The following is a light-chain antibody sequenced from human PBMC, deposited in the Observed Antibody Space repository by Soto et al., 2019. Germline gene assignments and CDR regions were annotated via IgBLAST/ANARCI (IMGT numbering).Light chain of an antibody. CDR3: AAWDASLNGYV. CDR2: SNY. Sequence: QSALTQPPSASGTPGQRVTISCSGSSSNIGSKTVNWYQQLPGTAPKLLIYSNYQRPSGVPDRFSGSESGTSASLAISGLQSEDEADYYCAAWDASLNGYVFGTGTKVTVL. J-gene: IGLJ1*01. CDR1: SSNIGSKT. V-gene: IGLV1-44*01.